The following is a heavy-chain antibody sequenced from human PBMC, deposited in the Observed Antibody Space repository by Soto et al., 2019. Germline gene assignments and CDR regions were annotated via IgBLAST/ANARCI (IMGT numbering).Heavy chain of an antibody. CDR3: ARGGNSGFRYFDL. CDR1: GFTFSTYG. V-gene: IGHV3-48*02. Sequence: PVGSLRLACTASGFTFSTYGMNWVRQAPGKGLEWISFISSSRNTIYYADSVKGRFTISRDNAQNSLYLQMNSLSDDDTAVYYCARGGNSGFRYFDLWGRGTLVTVSS. J-gene: IGHJ2*01. CDR2: ISSSRNTI. D-gene: IGHD2-21*02.